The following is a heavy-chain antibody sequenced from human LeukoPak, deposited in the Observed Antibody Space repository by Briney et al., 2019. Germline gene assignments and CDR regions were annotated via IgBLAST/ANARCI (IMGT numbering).Heavy chain of an antibody. CDR1: GGSFSGYY. V-gene: IGHV4-34*01. CDR2: INHSGST. J-gene: IGHJ4*02. CDR3: ARGGHRLAFSSSDVASTLGYGAPFDY. D-gene: IGHD5-12*01. Sequence: SETLSLTRAVYGGSFSGYYWSWIRQPPGKGLEWIGEINHSGSTNYNPSLKSRVTISVDTSKNQFSLKLSSVTAADTAVYYCARGGHRLAFSSSDVASTLGYGAPFDYWGQGTLVTVSS.